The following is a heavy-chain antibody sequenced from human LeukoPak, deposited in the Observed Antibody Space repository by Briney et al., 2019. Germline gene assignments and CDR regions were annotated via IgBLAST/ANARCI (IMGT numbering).Heavy chain of an antibody. J-gene: IGHJ6*02. V-gene: IGHV1-24*01. CDR3: ARAGPPNYYYYYGMDV. CDR1: GYTLTELS. CDR2: FDPEDGET. Sequence: ASVKVSCKVSGYTLTELSMHWVRQAPGKGLEWMGGFDPEDGETIYAQKFQGRVTITADKSTSTAYMELSSLRSEDTAVYYCARAGPPNYYYYYGMDVWGQGTTVTVSS.